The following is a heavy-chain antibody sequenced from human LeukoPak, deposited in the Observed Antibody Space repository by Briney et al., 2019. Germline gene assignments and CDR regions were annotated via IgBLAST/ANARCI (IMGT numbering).Heavy chain of an antibody. CDR2: ISGSDGGT. CDR1: GFIFNSYA. CDR3: AKGSRGYFDWLLYFDY. V-gene: IGHV3-23*01. Sequence: GGSLRLSCAASGFIFNSYAMSWVRRAPGKGLEWVSAISGSDGGTNYADSVKGRFTISRDNSKDTLYLQMNSLRAEDTAVYYCAKGSRGYFDWLLYFDYWGQGTLVTVSS. J-gene: IGHJ4*02. D-gene: IGHD3-9*01.